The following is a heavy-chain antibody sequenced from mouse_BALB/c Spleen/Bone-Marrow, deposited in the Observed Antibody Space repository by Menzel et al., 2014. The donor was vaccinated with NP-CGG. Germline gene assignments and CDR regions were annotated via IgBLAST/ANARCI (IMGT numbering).Heavy chain of an antibody. CDR2: ISSGSSTI. D-gene: IGHD1-1*01. CDR1: GFTFSSSG. Sequence: EVKVVDSGGGLVQPGGSRKLSCAASGFTFSSSGMHWVRQAPEKGLEWVAYISSGSSTIYYADTVMGRFTISRDNPKNTLFLQMTSLRSEDTAMYYCARSGSSSGYFDYWGQGTTLTVSS. V-gene: IGHV5-17*02. CDR3: ARSGSSSGYFDY. J-gene: IGHJ2*01.